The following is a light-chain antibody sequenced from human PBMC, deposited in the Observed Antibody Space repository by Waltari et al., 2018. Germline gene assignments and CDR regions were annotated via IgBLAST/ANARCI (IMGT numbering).Light chain of an antibody. J-gene: IGLJ1*01. CDR3: GSYTGSDIYL. CDR1: SSDIGASNY. V-gene: IGLV2-14*03. Sequence: QSALTQPASVSGSPGQSITISCTGTSSDIGASNYVPWYQQHPGKVPKVIIYNVNERPSRVSSRFSGSKSGNTASLTISGLQAEDEADYYCGSYTGSDIYLFGTGTKVTVL. CDR2: NVN.